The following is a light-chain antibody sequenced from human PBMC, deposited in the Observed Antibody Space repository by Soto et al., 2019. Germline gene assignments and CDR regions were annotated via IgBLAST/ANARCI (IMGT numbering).Light chain of an antibody. V-gene: IGKV3-20*01. CDR2: AAS. CDR3: QQNRSSRSWT. J-gene: IGKJ1*01. CDR1: QSINGNF. Sequence: EIVLTQSPGTLSLSPGERATLSCRASQSINGNFLVWYQQQLGQAPRLLIFAASSRATGIPDRFSGSGSGNDFTLNIRRLEPEDFAFYFCQQNRSSRSWTLGQGTKVDIK.